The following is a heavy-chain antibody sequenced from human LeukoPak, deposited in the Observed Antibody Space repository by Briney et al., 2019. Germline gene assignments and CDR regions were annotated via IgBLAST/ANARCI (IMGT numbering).Heavy chain of an antibody. CDR3: ARGSRQFDY. CDR2: IYYSGST. V-gene: IGHV4-59*01. Sequence: SETLSLTCTVSGASIRSSYWSWLRQPPGKGLEWIGYIYYSGSTNYNPSLKSRVTISVDMSKNYFALKLSSVTAADTAVYYCARGSRQFDYWGQGTLVTVSS. J-gene: IGHJ4*02. CDR1: GASIRSSY.